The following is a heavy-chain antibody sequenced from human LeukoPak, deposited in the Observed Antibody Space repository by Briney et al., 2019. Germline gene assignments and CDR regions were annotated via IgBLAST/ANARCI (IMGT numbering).Heavy chain of an antibody. CDR1: GGSFSGYY. V-gene: IGHV4-34*01. Sequence: PSETLSLTCAVYGGSFSGYYWSWIRQPPGKGLEWIGEINHSGSTNYNPSLKSRVTISVDTSKNQFSLKLSPVTAADTAVYYCAIPSSGRVKAFDYWGQGTLVTVSS. CDR3: AIPSSGRVKAFDY. J-gene: IGHJ4*02. D-gene: IGHD3-3*01. CDR2: INHSGST.